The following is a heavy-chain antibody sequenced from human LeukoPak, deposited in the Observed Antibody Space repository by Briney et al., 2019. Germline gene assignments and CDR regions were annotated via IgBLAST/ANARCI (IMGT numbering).Heavy chain of an antibody. CDR1: GGSFSGYY. J-gene: IGHJ1*01. CDR3: ARDGDYYDSSGYYYV. D-gene: IGHD3-22*01. V-gene: IGHV4-34*01. Sequence: SETLSLTCAVYGGSFSGYYWSWLRQPPGKGLEWIGEINHSGSTNYNPSLKSRVTISVDTSKNQFSLTLSSVTAADTAVYYCARDGDYYDSSGYYYVWGQGTLVTVSS. CDR2: INHSGST.